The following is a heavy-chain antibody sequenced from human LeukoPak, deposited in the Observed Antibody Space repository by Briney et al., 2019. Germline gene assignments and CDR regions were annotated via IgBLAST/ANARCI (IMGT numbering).Heavy chain of an antibody. V-gene: IGHV1-69*13. CDR1: RGTFSSYA. J-gene: IGHJ3*02. CDR2: IIPIFGTA. Sequence: SVKVSCKASRGTFSSYAISWVRQAPGQGLEWMGGIIPIFGTANYAQKFQGRVTITADESTSTAYMELSSLRSEDTAVYYCARDGRNYDFWSGLDAFDIWGQGTMVTVSS. D-gene: IGHD3-3*01. CDR3: ARDGRNYDFWSGLDAFDI.